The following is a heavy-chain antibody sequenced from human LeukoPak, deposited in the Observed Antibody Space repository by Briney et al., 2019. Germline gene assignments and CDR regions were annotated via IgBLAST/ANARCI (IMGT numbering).Heavy chain of an antibody. J-gene: IGHJ4*02. V-gene: IGHV4-38-2*02. CDR2: IYHSGST. Sequence: SETLSLTCAVSGYSISSGYYWGWIRQPPGKGLEWIGSIYHSGSTYYNPSLKSRVTISVDTSKNQLSLKLSSVTAADTAVYYCARDDGSYYGTPFDYWGQGTLVTVSS. D-gene: IGHD1-26*01. CDR1: GYSISSGYY. CDR3: ARDDGSYYGTPFDY.